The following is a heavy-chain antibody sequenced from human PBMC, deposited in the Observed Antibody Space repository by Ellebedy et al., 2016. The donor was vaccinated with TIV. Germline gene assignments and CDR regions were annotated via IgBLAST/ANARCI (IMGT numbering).Heavy chain of an antibody. Sequence: GGSLRLSCVASGFSFSGYWMTWVRQAPGKGLEWVANINQDGSERYYVDSVKGRFTISRDNTKNSLNVQMNSLRVEDTAVYYCVRDGAYGDYSPGYYGLNVWGQGTTVTVSS. D-gene: IGHD4-17*01. J-gene: IGHJ6*02. V-gene: IGHV3-7*03. CDR1: GFSFSGYW. CDR3: VRDGAYGDYSPGYYGLNV. CDR2: INQDGSER.